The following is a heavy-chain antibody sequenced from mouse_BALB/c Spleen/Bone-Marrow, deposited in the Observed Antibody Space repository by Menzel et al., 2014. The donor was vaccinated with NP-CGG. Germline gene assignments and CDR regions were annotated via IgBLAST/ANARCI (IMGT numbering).Heavy chain of an antibody. CDR3: ARSDGYYPYYYTMVY. J-gene: IGHJ4*01. V-gene: IGHV1S81*02. CDR1: GYTFTSYW. Sequence: QVQLQQSGAELVWPGASVKLSCKASGYTFTSYWMHRVKQRPGQGLEWIGEINPSNGRTNYNEKFNSKATLTIDQSSNIAYMQLSNLTSEDSAVYYCARSDGYYPYYYTMVYWGQGTSVTSPS. D-gene: IGHD2-3*01. CDR2: INPSNGRT.